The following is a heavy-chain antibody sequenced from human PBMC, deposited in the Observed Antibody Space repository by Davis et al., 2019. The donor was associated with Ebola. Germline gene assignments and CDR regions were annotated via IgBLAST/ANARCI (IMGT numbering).Heavy chain of an antibody. V-gene: IGHV4-59*01. Sequence: PGGSLRLSCIVSGGSISSYYWSWIRQPPGKGLEWIGYIYYSGSTNYNPSLKSRVTISVDTSKNEFSLKLSSVTAADTAVYYCARDQRFLDVWGQGTTVTVSS. CDR3: ARDQRFLDV. CDR1: GGSISSYY. CDR2: IYYSGST. J-gene: IGHJ6*02. D-gene: IGHD3-3*01.